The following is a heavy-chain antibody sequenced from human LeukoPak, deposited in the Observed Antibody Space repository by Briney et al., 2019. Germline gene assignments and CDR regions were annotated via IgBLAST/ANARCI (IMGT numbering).Heavy chain of an antibody. CDR3: ARDGDYGKLDYFDY. J-gene: IGHJ4*02. Sequence: SETLSLTCTVSGGSISSSSYYWGWIRQPPGKGLEWIGSIYYSGSTYYNPSLKSRVTISVDTSKNQFSLKLSSVTAADTAVYYCARDGDYGKLDYFDYWGQGTLVTVSS. CDR2: IYYSGST. V-gene: IGHV4-39*07. D-gene: IGHD4-17*01. CDR1: GGSISSSSYY.